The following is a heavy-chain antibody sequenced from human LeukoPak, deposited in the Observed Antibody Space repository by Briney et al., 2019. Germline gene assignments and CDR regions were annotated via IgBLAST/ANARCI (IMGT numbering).Heavy chain of an antibody. CDR1: GYTFTGYY. J-gene: IGHJ5*02. CDR3: ARGYCSSTSCYIEFWFDP. CDR2: INPNSGGT. D-gene: IGHD2-2*02. Sequence: ASVKVSYKASGYTFTGYYMHWVRQAPGQGLEWMGWINPNSGGTNYAQKFQGRVTTTRDTSISTAYMELSRLRSDDTAVYYCARGYCSSTSCYIEFWFDPWGQGTLVSVSS. V-gene: IGHV1-2*02.